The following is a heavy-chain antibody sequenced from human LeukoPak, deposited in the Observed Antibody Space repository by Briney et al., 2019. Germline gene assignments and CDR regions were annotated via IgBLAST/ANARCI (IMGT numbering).Heavy chain of an antibody. CDR2: TYYRSKWYN. Sequence: SQTLSLTCAISGDSVSSNSAAWNWIRQSPSRGLEWLGRTYYRSKWYNDYAVSVKSRITFNPDTPKNQFSLQLNSVTPEDTAVYYCARGTYYDSSGYYYGFYYFDYWGQGTLVTVSS. CDR1: GDSVSSNSAA. D-gene: IGHD3-22*01. J-gene: IGHJ4*02. CDR3: ARGTYYDSSGYYYGFYYFDY. V-gene: IGHV6-1*01.